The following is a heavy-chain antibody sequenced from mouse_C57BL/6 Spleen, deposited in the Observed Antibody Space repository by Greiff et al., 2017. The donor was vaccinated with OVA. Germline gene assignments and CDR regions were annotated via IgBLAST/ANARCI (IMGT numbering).Heavy chain of an antibody. CDR2: IYPGDGDS. V-gene: IGHV1-80*01. D-gene: IGHD1-1*02. J-gene: IGHJ4*01. Sequence: QVLVKQSGAELVKPGASVKISCKASGYAFSSYWMNWVKQRPGKGLEWIGQIYPGDGDSNYNGKFKGKATLTADKSSSTAYMQLSSLTSEDSAVYYCARPVACAMDYWGQGTSVTVSS. CDR1: GYAFSSYW. CDR3: ARPVACAMDY.